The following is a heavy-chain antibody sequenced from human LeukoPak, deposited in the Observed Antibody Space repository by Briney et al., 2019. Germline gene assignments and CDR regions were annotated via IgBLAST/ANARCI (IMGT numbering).Heavy chain of an antibody. D-gene: IGHD6-13*01. V-gene: IGHV4-4*02. CDR3: ARSRGSWYSDY. CDR1: GGSISSSNW. CDR2: IYHSGST. Sequence: ASETLSLTCAVSGGSISSSNWWSWVRPPPGKGLEWIGEIYHSGSTNYNPSLKSRVTISIDRSKNQFSLKLSSLTAADTAVYYCARSRGSWYSDYWGQGTLVTVSS. J-gene: IGHJ4*02.